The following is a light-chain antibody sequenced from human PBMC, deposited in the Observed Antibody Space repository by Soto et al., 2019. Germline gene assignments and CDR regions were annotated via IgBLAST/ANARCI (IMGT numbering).Light chain of an antibody. CDR1: SSDVGGYNY. V-gene: IGLV2-14*03. CDR3: SSYTTRSTLGV. Sequence: QSVLTQPASVSGSPGQSITISCTGTSSDVGGYNYVSWYQQHPGKAPKLMIYDVNNRPSGVSNRFSGSKSGNTASLTISGLQAEDEADYYCSSYTTRSTLGVFGTGTKVTVL. CDR2: DVN. J-gene: IGLJ1*01.